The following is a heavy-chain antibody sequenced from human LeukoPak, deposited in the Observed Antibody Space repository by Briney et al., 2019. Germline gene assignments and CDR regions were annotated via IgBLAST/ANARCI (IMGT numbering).Heavy chain of an antibody. CDR3: AGEYMGQPNCFDP. J-gene: IGHJ5*02. CDR2: IYSGGST. Sequence: PGGSLRLSCAASGFTVSSNYMSWVRQAPGKGLEWVSVIYSGGSTYYADSVKGRFTISRDNSKNTLYLQMNSLRAEDTAVYYCAGEYMGQPNCFDPWGQGTLVTVSS. V-gene: IGHV3-53*01. CDR1: GFTVSSNY. D-gene: IGHD1/OR15-1a*01.